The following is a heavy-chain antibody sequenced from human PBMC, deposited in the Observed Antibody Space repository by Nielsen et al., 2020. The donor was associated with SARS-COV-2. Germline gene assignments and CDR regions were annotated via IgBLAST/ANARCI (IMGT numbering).Heavy chain of an antibody. Sequence: SETLSLTCSVSGASINSGIYYWSWVRQHSGKGLEWIGYIYNRGGAYYNPSLRTRVTISADTSKNQFSLRLTSVTAADTAVYYCVGAVPAAAPSNWFDPWGQGTLVTVSS. J-gene: IGHJ5*02. CDR3: VGAVPAAAPSNWFDP. D-gene: IGHD2-2*01. CDR1: GASINSGIYY. CDR2: IYNRGGA. V-gene: IGHV4-31*03.